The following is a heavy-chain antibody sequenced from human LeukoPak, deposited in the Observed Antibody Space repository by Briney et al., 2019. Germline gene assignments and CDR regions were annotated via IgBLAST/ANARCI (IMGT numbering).Heavy chain of an antibody. CDR2: ISGSGTRT. D-gene: IGHD6-13*01. CDR1: GFTFSTSA. Sequence: GGSLRLSCAASGFTFSTSAMSWVRQGPGKELEWVSTISGSGTRTYYADSVKGRFTISRDISKNTLYLQMNSLRAEDTALFYCAKDPQMGAAADYWGQGTLVTVSS. J-gene: IGHJ4*02. V-gene: IGHV3-23*01. CDR3: AKDPQMGAAADY.